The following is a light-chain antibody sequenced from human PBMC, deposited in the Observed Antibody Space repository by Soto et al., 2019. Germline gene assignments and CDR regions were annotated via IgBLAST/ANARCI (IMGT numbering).Light chain of an antibody. J-gene: IGKJ5*01. CDR2: GAS. Sequence: EIVLTQPPGTLSLSPGERATLSCRASQSVSTSYLAWYQQKPGQAPRLLIYGASSRATGIPDRFSGSGSGTDFTLTISRLEPEDFALYYCQQYGNSPITFGQGTRLEIK. V-gene: IGKV3-20*01. CDR3: QQYGNSPIT. CDR1: QSVSTSY.